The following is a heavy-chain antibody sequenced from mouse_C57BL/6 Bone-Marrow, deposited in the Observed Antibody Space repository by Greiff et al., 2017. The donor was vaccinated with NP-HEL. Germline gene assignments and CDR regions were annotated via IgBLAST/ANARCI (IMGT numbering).Heavy chain of an antibody. CDR2: IDPSDSET. J-gene: IGHJ2*01. V-gene: IGHV1-52*01. CDR3: ARGWGPFYFDY. CDR1: GYTFTSYW. Sequence: QVQLQQPGAELVRPGSSVKLSCKASGYTFTSYWMHWVKQRPIQGLEWIGNIDPSDSETHSNQKFKDKATLTVDNSSSTAYMQLSSLTSEDSAVYYCARGWGPFYFDYWGQGTTLTVSS. D-gene: IGHD1-1*02.